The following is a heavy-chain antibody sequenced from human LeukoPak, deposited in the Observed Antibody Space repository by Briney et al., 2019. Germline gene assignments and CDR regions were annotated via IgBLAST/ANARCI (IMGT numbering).Heavy chain of an antibody. V-gene: IGHV3-23*01. CDR2: ISGSGGST. CDR1: GFTFSSYA. CDR3: AKVSSSGSYPFDY. J-gene: IGHJ4*02. D-gene: IGHD3-10*01. Sequence: AGGSLRLSCAASGFTFSSYAMSWVRQAPGKGLEWGSAISGSGGSTYYADSVKGRFTISRDNSKNTLYLQMNSLRAEETAVYYCAKVSSSGSYPFDYWGQGTLVTVSS.